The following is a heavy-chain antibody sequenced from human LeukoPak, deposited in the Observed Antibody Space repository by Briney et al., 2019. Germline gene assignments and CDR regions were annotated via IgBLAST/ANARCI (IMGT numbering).Heavy chain of an antibody. J-gene: IGHJ6*02. CDR3: ARGLGSPGDYYYYGMDV. CDR1: GYTFTGYY. V-gene: IGHV1-2*04. Sequence: GASVKVSCKASGYTFTGYYMHWVRQAPGQGLEWMGWINPNSGGTNYAQKSQGWVTMTRDTSISTAYMELSRLRSDDTAVYYCARGLGSPGDYYYYGMDVWGQGTTVTVSS. CDR2: INPNSGGT. D-gene: IGHD3-10*01.